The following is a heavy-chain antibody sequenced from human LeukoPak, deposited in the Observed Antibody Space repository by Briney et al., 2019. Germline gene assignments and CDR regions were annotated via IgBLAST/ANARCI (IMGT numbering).Heavy chain of an antibody. V-gene: IGHV4-4*07. CDR1: GGSISSYY. J-gene: IGHJ4*02. CDR2: IYTSGST. D-gene: IGHD6-13*01. CDR3: ARDSRRIAAAGTLEI. Sequence: SETLSLTCTVSGGSISSYYWSWIRQPAGKGLKWIGRIYTSGSTNYNPSLKSRVTMSVDTSKNQFSLKLSSVTAAGTAVYYCARDSRRIAAAGTLEIWGQGTLVTVSS.